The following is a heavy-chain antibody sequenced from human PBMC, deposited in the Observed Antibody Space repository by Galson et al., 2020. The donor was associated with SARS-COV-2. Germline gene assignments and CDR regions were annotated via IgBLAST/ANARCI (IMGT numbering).Heavy chain of an antibody. CDR1: GGSISYYY. CDR3: ARPGRGAFDI. CDR2: IYYSGST. J-gene: IGHJ3*02. D-gene: IGHD3-10*01. V-gene: IGHV4-59*01. Sequence: SETLSLTCTVSGGSISYYYWSWIRQPPGKGLEWIGYIYYSGSTNYNPSLKSRVTISVDTSKNEFSLRLSSVTAADTAVYYCARPGRGAFDIWGQGTMVTVSS.